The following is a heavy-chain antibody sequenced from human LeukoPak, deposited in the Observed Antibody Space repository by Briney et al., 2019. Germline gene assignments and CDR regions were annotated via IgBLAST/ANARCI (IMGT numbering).Heavy chain of an antibody. CDR1: GYTFTGYY. V-gene: IGHV1-2*02. D-gene: IGHD4-23*01. Sequence: ASVKVSCKASGYTFTGYYMHWVRQAPGQGLEWMGWINPNSGGTNYAQKFQGRVTMTRDTSISTAYMELSRLRSDDTAVYYCARDYGGNYLWLDYWGQGTLVTVSS. J-gene: IGHJ4*02. CDR3: ARDYGGNYLWLDY. CDR2: INPNSGGT.